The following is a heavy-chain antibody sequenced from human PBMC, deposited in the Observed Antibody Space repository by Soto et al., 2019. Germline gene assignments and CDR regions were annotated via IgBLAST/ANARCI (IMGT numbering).Heavy chain of an antibody. V-gene: IGHV4-30-2*01. CDR3: ARAMVRGPFNWFDP. D-gene: IGHD3-10*01. J-gene: IGHJ5*02. CDR2: IYHGGST. CDR1: GGSINSGGYS. Sequence: SETLSLTCAVSGGSINSGGYSWSWIRQPPGKGLEWIGYIYHGGSTYYNPSLKSRVIISVDRSKNQFFLKLNSVTAADTAVYYCARAMVRGPFNWFDPWGQGTLGTVSA.